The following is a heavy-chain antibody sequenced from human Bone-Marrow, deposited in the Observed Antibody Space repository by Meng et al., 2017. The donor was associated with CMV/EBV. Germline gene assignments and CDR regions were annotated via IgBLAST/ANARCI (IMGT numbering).Heavy chain of an antibody. D-gene: IGHD1-7*01. CDR3: ARDGDELRDY. CDR1: GYTFIDYY. J-gene: IGHJ4*02. CDR2: INPNSGDT. Sequence: ASVKVSCKASGYTFIDYYMHWVRQAPGQGLEWMGWINPNSGDTNCTRKFQGRVTLTRDTSITTAYMELSWLRSDDTAVYYCARDGDELRDYWGQGTLVTVSS. V-gene: IGHV1-2*02.